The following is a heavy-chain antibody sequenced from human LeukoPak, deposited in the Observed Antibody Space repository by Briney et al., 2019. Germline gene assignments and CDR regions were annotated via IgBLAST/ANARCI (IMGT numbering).Heavy chain of an antibody. Sequence: AGGSLRLSCAASGFTFSSYSMNWARQAPGKGLEWVSSISSSSSYIYYADSVKGRFTISRDNAKNSLYLQMNSLRAEDTAVYYCARGRVVTMVRGVIITVWYFDLWGRGTLVTVSS. CDR2: ISSSSSYI. CDR1: GFTFSSYS. J-gene: IGHJ2*01. CDR3: ARGRVVTMVRGVIITVWYFDL. V-gene: IGHV3-21*01. D-gene: IGHD3-10*01.